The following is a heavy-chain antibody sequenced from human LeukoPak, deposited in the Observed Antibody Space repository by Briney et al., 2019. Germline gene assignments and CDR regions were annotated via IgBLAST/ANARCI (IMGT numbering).Heavy chain of an antibody. CDR3: AGDRATSYFDY. Sequence: PGGSLRLSCAASGFTFSSYWMHWVRQVPGKGLVWVARIDSDGSGTSYADSVKGQFTISRDNAKNTLYLQMNSLRADDTAVYYCAGDRATSYFDYWGQGALVTISS. CDR1: GFTFSSYW. V-gene: IGHV3-74*01. CDR2: IDSDGSGT. J-gene: IGHJ4*02. D-gene: IGHD1-26*01.